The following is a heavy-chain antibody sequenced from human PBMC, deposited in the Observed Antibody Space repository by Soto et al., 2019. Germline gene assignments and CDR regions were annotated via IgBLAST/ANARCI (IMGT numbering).Heavy chain of an antibody. V-gene: IGHV3-30*02. D-gene: IGHD3-10*02. Sequence: GGSLRLSCVGSGFIFSNNGMHWVRQTPGKGLEWVAFMSYDGSDTFYADSVKGRFTISRDNSKDTLFLHMSNLRPEDTAMYYCTIVRVADSALDHWGQGTLVTVSS. CDR3: TIVRVADSALDH. CDR2: MSYDGSDT. J-gene: IGHJ4*02. CDR1: GFIFSNNG.